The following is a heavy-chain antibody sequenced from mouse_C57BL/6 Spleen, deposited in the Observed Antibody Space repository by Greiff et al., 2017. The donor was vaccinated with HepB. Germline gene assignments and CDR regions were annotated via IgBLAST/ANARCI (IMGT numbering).Heavy chain of an antibody. Sequence: QVHVKQSGAELVKPGASVKISCKASGYAFSSYWMNWVKQRPGKGLEWIGQIYPGDGDTNYNGKFKGKATLTADKSSSTAYMQLSSLTSEDSAVYFCARRGSSFYYAMDYWGQGTSVTVSS. CDR2: IYPGDGDT. CDR3: ARRGSSFYYAMDY. V-gene: IGHV1-80*01. D-gene: IGHD1-1*01. CDR1: GYAFSSYW. J-gene: IGHJ4*01.